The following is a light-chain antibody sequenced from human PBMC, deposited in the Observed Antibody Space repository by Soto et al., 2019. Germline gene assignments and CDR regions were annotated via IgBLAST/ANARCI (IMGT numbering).Light chain of an antibody. CDR3: QQYNNWPPWT. CDR1: QSVSSN. J-gene: IGKJ1*01. V-gene: IGKV3-15*01. Sequence: EIVMTQSPATLSVSPGERATLSCRASQSVSSNLAWYQQKPGQAPRILIYGASTRAPGIPARFSGSGSGPEFTLTISSLQSEGFAVYYCQQYNNWPPWTFGQGTKVEIK. CDR2: GAS.